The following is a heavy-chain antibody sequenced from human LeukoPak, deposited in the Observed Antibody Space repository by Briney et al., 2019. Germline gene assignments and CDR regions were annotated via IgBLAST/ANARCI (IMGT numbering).Heavy chain of an antibody. CDR1: GGSFSGYY. D-gene: IGHD5-12*01. V-gene: IGHV4-34*01. Sequence: SETLSLTCAVYGGSFSGYYWSWIRQPPGKGLQWIGEINHSGSTNYNPSLKSRVTISVDTSKNQFSLKLSSVTAADTAVYYCARGHRGAYGDYWGQGTLITVSS. CDR3: ARGHRGAYGDY. CDR2: INHSGST. J-gene: IGHJ4*02.